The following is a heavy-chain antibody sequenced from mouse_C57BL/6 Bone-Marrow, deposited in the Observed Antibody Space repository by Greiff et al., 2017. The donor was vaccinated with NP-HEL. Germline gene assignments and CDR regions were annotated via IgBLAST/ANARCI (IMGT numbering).Heavy chain of an antibody. CDR3: ARNYPPYYYGSSYGYFDY. Sequence: QVQLKQSGPGLVQPSQSLSITCTVSGFSLTRYGVHWVRQSPGTGLEWLGVIWSGGSTDYNAAFISRLSISKDTSKSQVFFKMNSLQADDTAIYYCARNYPPYYYGSSYGYFDYWGQGTTLTVSS. CDR1: GFSLTRYG. CDR2: IWSGGST. J-gene: IGHJ2*01. D-gene: IGHD1-1*01. V-gene: IGHV2-2*01.